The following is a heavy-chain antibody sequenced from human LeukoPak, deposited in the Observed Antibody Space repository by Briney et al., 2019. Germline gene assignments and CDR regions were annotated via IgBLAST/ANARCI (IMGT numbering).Heavy chain of an antibody. V-gene: IGHV3-7*01. Sequence: GGSLRLSCAASGFTFSRYWMSWVRQAPGKGLEWVANIKEDGSEKHYVDPVKGRFSISRDNAKNSVYLQMNSLRAEDTAVYYCARDRYFSYWGQGTLVTVSS. CDR3: ARDRYFSY. CDR1: GFTFSRYW. J-gene: IGHJ4*02. D-gene: IGHD3-9*01. CDR2: IKEDGSEK.